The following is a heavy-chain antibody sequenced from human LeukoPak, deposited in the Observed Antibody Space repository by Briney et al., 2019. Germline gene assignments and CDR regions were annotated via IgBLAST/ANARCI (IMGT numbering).Heavy chain of an antibody. CDR1: GFTFSSYW. V-gene: IGHV3-74*01. D-gene: IGHD3-10*01. CDR3: VVMGGITVVRGVISEEDAFDM. Sequence: GGSLRLSCAASGFTFSSYWINWVRQAPGKGLVWVARINSEESDKSYADSVRGRFTISRDNAKNTLYLQMNSLRVEVTAVYYCVVMGGITVVRGVISEEDAFDMWGQGTMVTVSS. CDR2: INSEESDK. J-gene: IGHJ3*02.